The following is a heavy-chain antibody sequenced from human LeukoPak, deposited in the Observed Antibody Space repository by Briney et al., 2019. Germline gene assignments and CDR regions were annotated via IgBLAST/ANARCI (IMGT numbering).Heavy chain of an antibody. CDR1: GDSISSGSYY. D-gene: IGHD6-19*01. V-gene: IGHV4-61*02. CDR3: ARVLYSSGWYYFDY. Sequence: SETLSLTCTVSGDSISSGSYYWSWIRQPAGEGLEWIGRIYSSGRTHYSPSLKSRVAISVDTSKNRFSLRLSSVTAADTAVYYCARVLYSSGWYYFDYWGQGTLVTVSS. J-gene: IGHJ4*02. CDR2: IYSSGRT.